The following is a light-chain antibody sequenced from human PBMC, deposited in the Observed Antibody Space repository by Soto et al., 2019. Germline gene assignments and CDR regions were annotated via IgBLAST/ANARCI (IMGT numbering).Light chain of an antibody. CDR3: QQSHTSPYT. CDR2: AAS. V-gene: IGKV1-39*01. CDR1: QSISTF. Sequence: DIQMTQSPSSLSASVGDRVTITCRASQSISTFLNWYQQKPGEAPKPLIFAASNLQSGVPSRFSGSGSGTDFTLTISSLQPGDFASYYCQQSHTSPYTFGQGTKLDI. J-gene: IGKJ2*01.